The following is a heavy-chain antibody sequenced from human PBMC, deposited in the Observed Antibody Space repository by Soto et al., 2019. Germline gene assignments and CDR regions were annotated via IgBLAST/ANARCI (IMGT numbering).Heavy chain of an antibody. CDR2: ISWNSGGI. D-gene: IGHD6-6*01. CDR1: GFTFDDYA. CDR3: AKGLTIATRVDGFDI. J-gene: IGHJ3*02. V-gene: IGHV3-9*01. Sequence: EVQLVESGGGLVQPGRSLRLSCAASGFTFDDYAMHWVRQAPGKGLEWVSGISWNSGGIGYADSVKGRFTISRDNAKNSMYLQRNSLRAEDTALYYCAKGLTIATRVDGFDIWGQGTMVTVSS.